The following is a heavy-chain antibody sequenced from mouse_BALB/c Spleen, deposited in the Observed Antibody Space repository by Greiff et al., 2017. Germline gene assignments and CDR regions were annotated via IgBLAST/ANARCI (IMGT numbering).Heavy chain of an antibody. CDR3: ARDLPLMDY. V-gene: IGHV2-9*02. CDR2: IWAGGST. J-gene: IGHJ4*01. CDR1: GFSLTSYG. Sequence: QVQLKESGPGLVQPSQSLSITCTVSGFSLTSYGVHWVRQPPGKGLEWLGVIWAGGSTNYNSALMSRLSISKDNSKSQVFLKMNSLQTDDTAMYYCARDLPLMDYWGQGTSVTVSS. D-gene: IGHD2-1*01.